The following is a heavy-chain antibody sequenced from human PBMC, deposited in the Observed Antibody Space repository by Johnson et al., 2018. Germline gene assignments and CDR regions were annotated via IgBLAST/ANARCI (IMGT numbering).Heavy chain of an antibody. CDR3: ARDPYNHYFDSSGSSYWLHF. D-gene: IGHD3-22*01. CDR1: GFTFNSYG. Sequence: QVQLVESGGGVVHPGRSLRLSCAASGFTFNSYGMHWVRQAPGKGLEWLAFISYDGSKKYYADSVKGRFTISRDISTNPLYLQMDSLRTEDTALYYCARDPYNHYFDSSGSSYWLHFWGQGTLVTGSS. V-gene: IGHV3-30*03. CDR2: ISYDGSKK. J-gene: IGHJ4*02.